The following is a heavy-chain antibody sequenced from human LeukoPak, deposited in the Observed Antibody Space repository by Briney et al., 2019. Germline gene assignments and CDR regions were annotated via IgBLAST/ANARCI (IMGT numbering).Heavy chain of an antibody. CDR3: ARDDYLGY. D-gene: IGHD3-16*01. J-gene: IGHJ4*02. CDR2: IRHDGSEK. CDR1: GFTFSGYW. V-gene: IGHV3-7*05. Sequence: GGSLRLSCVASGFTFSGYWMAWVRQAPGRGLEWVAHIRHDGSEKNYVDPVKDRFTISRDNASNSVYLQMNSLRADDAAVYYCARDDYLGYWGQGTLVTVSS.